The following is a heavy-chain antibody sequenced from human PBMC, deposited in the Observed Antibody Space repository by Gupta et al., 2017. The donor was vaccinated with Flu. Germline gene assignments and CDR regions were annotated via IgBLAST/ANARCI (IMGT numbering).Heavy chain of an antibody. J-gene: IGHJ4*02. D-gene: IGHD2-15*01. V-gene: IGHV4-39*01. CDR1: GGSISRNSYY. Sequence: QVQLQESGPGLVKPSETLSLTCIVSGGSISRNSYYWGWIRQPPGKGLEWIGSIYYSGNTYDNPALKSRVTISVDTSKNQFSLTLSSVTAADTAVYYCARQFVGYCSGGTCYDENDYWGQGTLVTVSS. CDR2: IYYSGNT. CDR3: ARQFVGYCSGGTCYDENDY.